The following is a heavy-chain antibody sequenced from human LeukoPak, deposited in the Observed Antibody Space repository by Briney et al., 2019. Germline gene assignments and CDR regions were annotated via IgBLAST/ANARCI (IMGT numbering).Heavy chain of an antibody. Sequence: QPGGSLRLSCADSGLTISNNWMSWVRQAPGKGLEWVANIKLDGTEQYYMDSVKGRFTISRDNGKNVLYLQMSSLRAEDTAVYYCARVRTVGATTGGYFDYWGQGTLVTVSS. CDR2: IKLDGTEQ. J-gene: IGHJ4*02. CDR3: ARVRTVGATTGGYFDY. D-gene: IGHD1-26*01. V-gene: IGHV3-7*01. CDR1: GLTISNNW.